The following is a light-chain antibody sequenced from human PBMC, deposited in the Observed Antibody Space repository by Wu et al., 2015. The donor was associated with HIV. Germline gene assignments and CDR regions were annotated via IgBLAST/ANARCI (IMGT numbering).Light chain of an antibody. J-gene: IGKJ2*01. CDR1: QTVTNTY. CDR2: DTS. Sequence: EIVVTQSPATLSLSPGERATLSCRASQTVTNTYLAWYQQKSGQAPRLLIYDTSIRATGIPDRFSGSGSETDFTLTISRLEPEDFAVYYCQHYGSSPYTFGQGTKLEIK. V-gene: IGKV3-20*01. CDR3: QHYGSSPYT.